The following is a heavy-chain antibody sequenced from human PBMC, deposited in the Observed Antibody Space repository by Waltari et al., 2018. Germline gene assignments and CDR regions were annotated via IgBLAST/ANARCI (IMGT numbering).Heavy chain of an antibody. CDR3: ARERAASYHMDV. CDR2: INPDRTGT. J-gene: IGHJ6*03. Sequence: QVQLVQSGAEVKMPGASVKVSCRSSGYIFTDYYIHWVRHAPGQGLEWMGWINPDRTGTNYAQNFQGRVTMTRDTSTSTAYMELSGLRSDDTAVYYCARERAASYHMDVWGEGTTVTVSS. CDR1: GYIFTDYY. D-gene: IGHD2-15*01. V-gene: IGHV1-2*02.